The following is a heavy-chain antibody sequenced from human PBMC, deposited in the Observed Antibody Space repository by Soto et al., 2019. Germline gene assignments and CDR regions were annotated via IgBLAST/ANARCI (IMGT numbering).Heavy chain of an antibody. J-gene: IGHJ6*02. CDR2: ISGYNGQT. Sequence: QIQLVQSGPEVKKPGASVKVSCKASGYTFTTYGISWVRQPPGQGLEWMGGISGYNGQTNYAQKFRGRVTITTDTTTSTAYMEMRSLRSDDTATYYCARAGKKERVVDGLDDIDVWGQGTTVTV. CDR3: ARAGKKERVVDGLDDIDV. V-gene: IGHV1-18*01. CDR1: GYTFTTYG. D-gene: IGHD2-15*01.